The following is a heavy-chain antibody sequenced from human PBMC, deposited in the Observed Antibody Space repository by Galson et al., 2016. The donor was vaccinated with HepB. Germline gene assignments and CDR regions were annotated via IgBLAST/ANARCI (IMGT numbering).Heavy chain of an antibody. CDR2: IWYDGRNQ. CDR3: ARLYGGRQWGYFDL. D-gene: IGHD4-23*01. V-gene: IGHV3-33*01. Sequence: SLRLSCAASGFIFSTYGMHWVRQAPGKGLEWMAAIWYDGRNQNFADSVKGRFTISRDNSKNTMYLHLDSVRAEDTAVYYCARLYGGRQWGYFDLWGQGILVTVSS. J-gene: IGHJ4*02. CDR1: GFIFSTYG.